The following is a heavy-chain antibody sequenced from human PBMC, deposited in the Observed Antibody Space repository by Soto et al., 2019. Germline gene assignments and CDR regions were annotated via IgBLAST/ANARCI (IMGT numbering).Heavy chain of an antibody. Sequence: PGESLKISCKGSGYSFTSYWISWVRQMPGKGLEWMGRIDPSDSYTNYSPSFQGHVTISADKSISTAYLQWSSLKASDTAMYYCARLDCSGGSCYISYYYYGMDVWGQGTTVTVSS. CDR3: ARLDCSGGSCYISYYYYGMDV. CDR2: IDPSDSYT. J-gene: IGHJ6*02. CDR1: GYSFTSYW. D-gene: IGHD2-15*01. V-gene: IGHV5-10-1*01.